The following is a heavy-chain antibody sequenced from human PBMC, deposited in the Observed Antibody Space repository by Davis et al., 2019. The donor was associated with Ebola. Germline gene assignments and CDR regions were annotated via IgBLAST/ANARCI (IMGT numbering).Heavy chain of an antibody. J-gene: IGHJ3*01. CDR3: AKDTSNIWFDV. CDR1: GFMFSSYV. V-gene: IGHV3-23*01. D-gene: IGHD1-26*01. Sequence: GGSLTLSCAASGFMFSSYVMSWVRQAPGKGLEWVSTLGTSADTYYADSVKGRFTISRDNSKNTLYLQMNGLRVEDTAIYYCAKDTSNIWFDVWGQGTMVTVSS. CDR2: LGTSADT.